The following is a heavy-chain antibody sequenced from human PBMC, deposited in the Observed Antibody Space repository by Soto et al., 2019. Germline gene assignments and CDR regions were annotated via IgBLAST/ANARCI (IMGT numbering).Heavy chain of an antibody. CDR2: FDPEDGET. D-gene: IGHD6-19*01. Sequence: ASVKVSCKVSGYTLTELSMHWVRQAPGKGLEWMGGFDPEDGETIYAQKFQGRVTMTEDTSTDTAYMELSSLRSEDTAVYYCATDHGPVAGNAYDYWGQGTLVTVSS. J-gene: IGHJ4*02. V-gene: IGHV1-24*01. CDR1: GYTLTELS. CDR3: ATDHGPVAGNAYDY.